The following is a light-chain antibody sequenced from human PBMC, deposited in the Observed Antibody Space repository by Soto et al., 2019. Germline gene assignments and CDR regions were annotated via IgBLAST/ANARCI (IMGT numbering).Light chain of an antibody. J-gene: IGLJ2*01. CDR3: SSYTSGSTVI. V-gene: IGLV2-14*01. CDR2: GVN. CDR1: SSDVGGYNY. Sequence: QSALTQPASVSGSPGQSVTISCTGTSSDVGGYNYVSWYQQHPGKAPKLVIYGVNYRPSGVSARFSGSKFQNTASLTISGLQAEDEADYYCSSYTSGSTVIFGGGTKLTVL.